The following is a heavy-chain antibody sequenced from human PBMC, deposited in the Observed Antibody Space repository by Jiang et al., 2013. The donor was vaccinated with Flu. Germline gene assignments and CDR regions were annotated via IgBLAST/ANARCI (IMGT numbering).Heavy chain of an antibody. CDR2: INPSGGST. V-gene: IGHV1-46*01. CDR3: ARVGCISTIDY. D-gene: IGHD3-3*02. Sequence: SVKFPARHLDTPSPATICTGCDRPLGQGLEWMGIINPSGGSTSYAQKFQGRVTMTRDTSTSTVYMELSSLRSEDTAVYYCARVGCISTIDYWGQGTLVTVSS. CDR1: DTPSPAT. J-gene: IGHJ4*02.